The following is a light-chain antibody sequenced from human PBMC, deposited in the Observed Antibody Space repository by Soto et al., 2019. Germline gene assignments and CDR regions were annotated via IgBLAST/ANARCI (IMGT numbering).Light chain of an antibody. J-gene: IGLJ1*01. V-gene: IGLV1-51*01. CDR3: GTWDSSVTAGV. CDR2: DNN. CDR1: SSNIGNNY. Sequence: QSVLTQPPSVSAAPGQKVTISCSGSSSNIGNNYVSWYQQLPGTAPKLLIYDNNKRPSGIPDRFSGSKSGTSATLGITGLQTGDEADYYCGTWDSSVTAGVFALGTNVAV.